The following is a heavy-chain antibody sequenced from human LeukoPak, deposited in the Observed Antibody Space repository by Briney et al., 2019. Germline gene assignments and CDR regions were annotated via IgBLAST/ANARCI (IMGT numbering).Heavy chain of an antibody. D-gene: IGHD6-13*01. V-gene: IGHV3-53*01. J-gene: IGHJ4*02. CDR3: AKARAGDITAAFNY. CDR2: IHSDGST. Sequence: PGGSLRLSCAVSGFTVSDKYMSWVRQAPGKGLEWVSLIHSDGSTYYADSVKGRFTVSRDNFRNTLFLQMNSLRAEDTAVYYCAKARAGDITAAFNYWGQGTLVTVSS. CDR1: GFTVSDKY.